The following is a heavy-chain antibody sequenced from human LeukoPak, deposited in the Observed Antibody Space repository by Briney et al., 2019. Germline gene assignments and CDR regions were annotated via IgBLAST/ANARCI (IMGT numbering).Heavy chain of an antibody. Sequence: GGSLRLSCAASGFTFSSYGMNWVRQAPGKGLEWVSSISSSGSYIYYADSVKGRFTISRDNAKNSLYLQMNSLRAEDTAVYYCASRNQYCGGDCFWAFDIWGQGTMVTVSS. CDR2: ISSSGSYI. CDR3: ASRNQYCGGDCFWAFDI. V-gene: IGHV3-21*01. D-gene: IGHD2-21*02. CDR1: GFTFSSYG. J-gene: IGHJ3*02.